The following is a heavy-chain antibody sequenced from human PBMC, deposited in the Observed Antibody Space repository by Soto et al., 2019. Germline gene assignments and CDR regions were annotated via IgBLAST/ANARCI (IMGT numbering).Heavy chain of an antibody. D-gene: IGHD3-9*01. CDR1: GSVFEKYW. J-gene: IGHJ6*02. V-gene: IGHV3-43*02. CDR3: AKDMVYYDILTGYDYYGMDV. Sequence: GGSLRLSCAASGSVFEKYWMHWVRQTPGKGPEWVSRISDDGARTDYADSVKGRFTISRDNAKNSLYLQMNSLRAEDTALYYCAKDMVYYDILTGYDYYGMDVWGQGTTVTVSS. CDR2: ISDDGART.